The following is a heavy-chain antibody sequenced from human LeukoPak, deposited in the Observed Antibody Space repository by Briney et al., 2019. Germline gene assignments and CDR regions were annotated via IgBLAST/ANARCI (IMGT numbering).Heavy chain of an antibody. Sequence: GGSLRLSCAASGFTFSSYGMSWVRQAPGKGLGWVAVISYDGSNKYYADSVKGRFTISRDNSKNTLYLQMNSLRAEDTAVYYCARDSEDYYYYMDVWGKGTTVTVSS. D-gene: IGHD1-14*01. V-gene: IGHV3-30*03. CDR1: GFTFSSYG. CDR2: ISYDGSNK. J-gene: IGHJ6*03. CDR3: ARDSEDYYYYMDV.